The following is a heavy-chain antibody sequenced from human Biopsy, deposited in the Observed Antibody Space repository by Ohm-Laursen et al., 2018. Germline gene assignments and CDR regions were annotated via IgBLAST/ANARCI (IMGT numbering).Heavy chain of an antibody. V-gene: IGHV4-4*07. J-gene: IGHJ5*02. CDR2: IHTSGIT. D-gene: IGHD1-14*01. CDR3: ARDRDRRGWFDP. Sequence: SETLSLTCTVSGGSLSSHSWSWIPQPAGKGRVWIGQIHTSGITNYNPSLKSRVTMSVDTSMNMFSLRVSSVTAAATAVYYCARDRDRRGWFDPWGQGTLVTVSS. CDR1: GGSLSSHS.